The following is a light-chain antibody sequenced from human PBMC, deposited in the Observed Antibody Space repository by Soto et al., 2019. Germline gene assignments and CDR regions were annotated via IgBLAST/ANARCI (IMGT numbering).Light chain of an antibody. CDR2: KAS. V-gene: IGKV1-5*03. CDR1: PTISSW. Sequence: DIQMTQSPSTVYASVGYGVIITCVASPTISSWLAWYQQKPGKAPKLLIYKASSLESGVPSRFSGSGSGTEFTLTISSLQPDDFATYYCQQYDDYPLTFGGGTKVDI. J-gene: IGKJ4*01. CDR3: QQYDDYPLT.